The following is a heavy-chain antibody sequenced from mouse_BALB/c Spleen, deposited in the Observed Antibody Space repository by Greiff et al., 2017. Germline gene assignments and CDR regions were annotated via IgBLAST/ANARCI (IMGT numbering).Heavy chain of an antibody. J-gene: IGHJ4*01. V-gene: IGHV5-6-5*01. CDR2: ISSGGST. CDR1: GFTFSSYA. CDR3: ARGSTISYAMDY. Sequence: EVQGVESGGGLVKPGGSLKLSCAASGFTFSSYAMSWVRQTPEKRLEWVASISSGGSTYYPDSVKGRFTISRDNARNILYLQMSSLRSEDTAMYYCARGSTISYAMDYWGQGTSVTVSS.